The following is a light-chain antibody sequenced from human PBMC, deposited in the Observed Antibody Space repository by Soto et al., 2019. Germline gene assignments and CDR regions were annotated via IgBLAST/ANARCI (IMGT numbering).Light chain of an antibody. CDR3: SSFTTSNTWV. J-gene: IGLJ3*02. Sequence: QSALTQPASVSGSPGQSITISCTGTSSDVGGFNYVSWYQQYPGEAPKLLIYEVSNRPSGVSSRFSGSKSGNTASQTISGLQADDEGDYYCSSFTTSNTWVFGGGTKLTVL. CDR2: EVS. CDR1: SSDVGGFNY. V-gene: IGLV2-14*01.